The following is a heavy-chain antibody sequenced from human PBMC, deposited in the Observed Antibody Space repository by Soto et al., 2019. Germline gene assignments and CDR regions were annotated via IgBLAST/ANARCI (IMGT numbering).Heavy chain of an antibody. CDR3: ARDGGGESSGSTHYYYYGMDV. D-gene: IGHD3-22*01. V-gene: IGHV3-48*02. CDR1: GFSFSTFS. J-gene: IGHJ6*02. Sequence: EVQLVESGGGLIQPGGSLRLSCAASGFSFSTFSVNWARQAPGKGLEWVSYISSSSSPIYYADSVKGRFTISRDNAKNSVYLQMDSLRDEDTAVYYCARDGGGESSGSTHYYYYGMDVWGRGTPVIVSS. CDR2: ISSSSSPI.